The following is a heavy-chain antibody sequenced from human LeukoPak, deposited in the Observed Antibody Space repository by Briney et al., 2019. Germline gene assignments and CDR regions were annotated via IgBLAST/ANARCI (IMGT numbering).Heavy chain of an antibody. V-gene: IGHV3-23*01. CDR1: GFTFSSYA. Sequence: GGSLRLSCAASGFTFSSYAMSWVRQAPGKGLEWVSAISGSGGSTYYADSVKGRFTISRDNAKNSLYLQMNSLRAEDTASYYCARVGDDSGSYYDYLDYWGQGILVTVSS. J-gene: IGHJ4*02. CDR2: ISGSGGST. D-gene: IGHD1-26*01. CDR3: ARVGDDSGSYYDYLDY.